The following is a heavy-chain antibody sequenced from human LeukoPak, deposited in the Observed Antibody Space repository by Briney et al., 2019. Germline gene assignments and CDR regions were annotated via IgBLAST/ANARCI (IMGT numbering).Heavy chain of an antibody. V-gene: IGHV3-30*18. CDR3: AKDLDSSWEGDY. CDR1: GYTFTSYG. D-gene: IGHD6-13*01. Sequence: SCKASGYTFTSYGMHWVRQAPGKGLEWVAVISYDGSNKYYADSVKGRFTISRDNSKDTLYLQMNSLRAEDTAVYYCAKDLDSSWEGDYWGQGTLVTVSS. J-gene: IGHJ4*02. CDR2: ISYDGSNK.